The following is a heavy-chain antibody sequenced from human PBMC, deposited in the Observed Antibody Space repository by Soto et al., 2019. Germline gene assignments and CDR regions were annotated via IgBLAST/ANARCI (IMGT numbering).Heavy chain of an antibody. J-gene: IGHJ4*02. CDR3: VKPPGYYYDISTYYTV. D-gene: IGHD3-22*01. V-gene: IGHV3-64D*06. CDR2: IRSDGGGT. Sequence: GGSLRLSCSASGFTFSSYAMHWVRQAPGKGLEYVSAIRSDGGGTYYADPVKGRFTISRDYSKNTLYLQMSSLRAEDTAVYHCVKPPGYYYDISTYYTVWGQGTLVTVSS. CDR1: GFTFSSYA.